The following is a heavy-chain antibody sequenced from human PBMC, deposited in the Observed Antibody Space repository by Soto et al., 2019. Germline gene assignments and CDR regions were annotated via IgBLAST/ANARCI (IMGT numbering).Heavy chain of an antibody. D-gene: IGHD6-13*01. J-gene: IGHJ5*02. Sequence: QVQLVESGGGVVQPGRSLRLSCAASGFTFSSYGMHWVRQAPGKGLEWVAVISYDGSNKYYADSVKGRFTISRDNSKNTLYLQMNSLSAEDTAVYYCAKDSSAYSSSPNWFDPWGQGTLVTVST. CDR1: GFTFSSYG. CDR3: AKDSSAYSSSPNWFDP. CDR2: ISYDGSNK. V-gene: IGHV3-30*18.